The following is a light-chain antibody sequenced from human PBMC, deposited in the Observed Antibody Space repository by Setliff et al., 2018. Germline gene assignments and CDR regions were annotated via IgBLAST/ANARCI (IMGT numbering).Light chain of an antibody. Sequence: QSVLTQPASVSGSPGQAITISCTGTSSDVGGYNYVSWYQQHPGKVPKLMIYDVSNRPSGVSNRFSGPKSGDTASLTISGLQAEDEADYFCTSYTTGGTYVFGAGTKGTVL. V-gene: IGLV2-14*03. CDR2: DVS. J-gene: IGLJ1*01. CDR3: TSYTTGGTYV. CDR1: SSDVGGYNY.